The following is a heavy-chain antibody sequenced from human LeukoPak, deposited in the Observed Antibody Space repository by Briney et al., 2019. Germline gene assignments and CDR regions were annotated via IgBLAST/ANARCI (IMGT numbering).Heavy chain of an antibody. CDR1: GGSISSYY. V-gene: IGHV4-59*01. CDR3: ARGAAATPGWFDP. D-gene: IGHD6-13*01. J-gene: IGHJ5*02. Sequence: SETLSLTCTVSGGSISSYYWSWIRQPPGKGLEWIGYIYYSGSTNYNPSLKSRVTISVDTSKNQFSLKLSSVTAADTAVYYCARGAAATPGWFDPWGQGTLVTVSS. CDR2: IYYSGST.